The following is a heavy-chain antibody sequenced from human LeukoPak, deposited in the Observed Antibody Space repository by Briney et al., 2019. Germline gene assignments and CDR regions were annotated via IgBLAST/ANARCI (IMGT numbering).Heavy chain of an antibody. V-gene: IGHV1-2*02. D-gene: IGHD3-9*01. J-gene: IGHJ4*02. CDR3: ATSYTSVDILTGYYLDY. CDR1: GYTFTGYY. Sequence: ASVKVSCKASGYTFTGYYMHWVRQAPGQGLEWMEWINPNSGGTNYAQKFQGRVTMTRDTSISTAYMELSRLRSDDTAVYYCATSYTSVDILTGYYLDYWGQGTLVTVSS. CDR2: INPNSGGT.